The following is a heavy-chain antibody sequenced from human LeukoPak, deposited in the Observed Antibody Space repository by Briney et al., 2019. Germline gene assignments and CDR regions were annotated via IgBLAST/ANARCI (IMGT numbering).Heavy chain of an antibody. CDR3: AAGEFYDSSGYYWGY. CDR1: GFTFSTYA. J-gene: IGHJ4*02. V-gene: IGHV3-7*03. D-gene: IGHD3-22*01. CDR2: IKHDGSEI. Sequence: PGGSLRLSCAASGFTFSTYAMHWVRQAPGKGLEWVANIKHDGSEIYYVDSVKGRFTISRDNAKNSQYLQMNSLRSEDTAVYYCAAGEFYDSSGYYWGYWGQGTLVTVSS.